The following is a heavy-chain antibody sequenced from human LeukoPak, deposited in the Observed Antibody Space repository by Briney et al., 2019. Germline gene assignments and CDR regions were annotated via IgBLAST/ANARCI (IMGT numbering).Heavy chain of an antibody. CDR2: ISGSGANT. CDR1: GFTFSTYA. Sequence: TGGSLRLSCAASGFTFSTYAMSWVRQAPGKGLEWVSTISGSGANTYYADSVRGRFTISRDNSKNTLYLHMNSLRAEDTAVHYCAKERAGYTNPYYFDYRGQGTLVTVSS. V-gene: IGHV3-23*01. D-gene: IGHD3-16*02. CDR3: AKERAGYTNPYYFDY. J-gene: IGHJ4*02.